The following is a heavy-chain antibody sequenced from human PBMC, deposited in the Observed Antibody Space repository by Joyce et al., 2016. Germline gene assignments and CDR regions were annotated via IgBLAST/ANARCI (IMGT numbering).Heavy chain of an antibody. Sequence: QAQLVQSGAEVKKPGASVKVSCKASGYTFIRYFIHWVRQAPGQGLEWMGRINPYRGDTNYAQKFEDWATMTRDTSTSTVNMELRRLRPDDMAVYYCATSDNYYDSSGKDWFFDVWGRGTLVTVSS. V-gene: IGHV1-2*04. D-gene: IGHD3-22*01. CDR3: ATSDNYYDSSGKDWFFDV. CDR2: INPYRGDT. J-gene: IGHJ2*01. CDR1: GYTFIRYF.